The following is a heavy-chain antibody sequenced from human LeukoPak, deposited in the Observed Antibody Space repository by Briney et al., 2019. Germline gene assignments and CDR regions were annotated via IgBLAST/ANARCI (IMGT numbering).Heavy chain of an antibody. CDR1: GGSISSGGYS. J-gene: IGHJ4*02. D-gene: IGHD4-17*01. Sequence: SQTLSLTCAVSGGSISSGGYSWSWIRQPPGKGLEWIGYIYHSGSTYYNPSLKSRVTISVDRSKNQFSLKLSSVTAAGTAVYYCARGDGDYGVDYWGQGTLVTVSS. V-gene: IGHV4-30-2*01. CDR2: IYHSGST. CDR3: ARGDGDYGVDY.